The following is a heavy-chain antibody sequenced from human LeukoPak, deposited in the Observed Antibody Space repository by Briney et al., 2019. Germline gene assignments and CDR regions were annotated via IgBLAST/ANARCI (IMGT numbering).Heavy chain of an antibody. CDR3: ARHGSCYYPYYFDY. Sequence: SETLSLTCTVSGGFISSYYWSWIRQPPGKGLEWIGYIYYSGNTNYNPSLKSRVTISVDTSKTQFSLRLSSVTAADTAVYYCARHGSCYYPYYFDYWGQGTLVTVSS. J-gene: IGHJ4*02. D-gene: IGHD3-3*01. V-gene: IGHV4-59*08. CDR2: IYYSGNT. CDR1: GGFISSYY.